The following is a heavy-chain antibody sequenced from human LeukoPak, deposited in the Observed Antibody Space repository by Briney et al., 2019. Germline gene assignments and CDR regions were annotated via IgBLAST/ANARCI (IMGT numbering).Heavy chain of an antibody. V-gene: IGHV3-7*01. CDR1: GFTLSTYW. D-gene: IGHD6-19*01. Sequence: SGGSLRLSCAASGFTLSTYWMSWVRQAPGKGLEWVANIKQDGSEKYYVDSVKGRFTISRDNSKNTLYLQMNSLRAEDTAVYYCARDHKAGQWLVNYYYYYYMDVWGKGTTVTVSS. CDR2: IKQDGSEK. J-gene: IGHJ6*03. CDR3: ARDHKAGQWLVNYYYYYYMDV.